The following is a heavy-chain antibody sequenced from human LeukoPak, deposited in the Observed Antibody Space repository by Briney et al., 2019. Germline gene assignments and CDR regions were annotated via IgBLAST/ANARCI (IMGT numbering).Heavy chain of an antibody. CDR2: INAGNGNT. CDR1: GYTFTSYA. D-gene: IGHD5-24*01. Sequence: ASVKVSCKASGYTFTSYAMHWVRQAPGQRLEWMGWINAGNGNTKYSQEFQGRVTITRDTSASTAYMELSSLRSEDMAVYYCARVVVRDANNYKDYWGQGTLVTVSS. V-gene: IGHV1-3*03. J-gene: IGHJ4*02. CDR3: ARVVVRDANNYKDY.